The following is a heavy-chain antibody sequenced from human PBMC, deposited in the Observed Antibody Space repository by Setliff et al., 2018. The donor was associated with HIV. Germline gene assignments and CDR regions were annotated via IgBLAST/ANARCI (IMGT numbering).Heavy chain of an antibody. D-gene: IGHD6-19*01. CDR3: ARVGQWLSFDY. V-gene: IGHV3-7*01. CDR1: GFDFSTYW. Sequence: PGGSLRLSCEGSGFDFSTYWMSWVRQAPGKGLEWVANIKLHGSEKYYADSVKGRFAISRDNAKNSLYLQMNSLRVEDTAVYYCARVGQWLSFDYWGQGALVTVSS. J-gene: IGHJ4*02. CDR2: IKLHGSEK.